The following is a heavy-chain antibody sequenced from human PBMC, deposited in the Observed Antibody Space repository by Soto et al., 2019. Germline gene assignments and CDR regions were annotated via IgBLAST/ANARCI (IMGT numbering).Heavy chain of an antibody. V-gene: IGHV3-64*01. CDR3: ARDKVRGYSGYDAFDI. D-gene: IGHD5-12*01. J-gene: IGHJ3*02. Sequence: PGGSLKLSCAASGFTFISYAMHWVRQAPGKGLEYVSAISINGGSTYYANSVKGRFTISRDNSKNTLYLQMGSLRAEDMAVYYCARDKVRGYSGYDAFDIWGQGT. CDR2: ISINGGST. CDR1: GFTFISYA.